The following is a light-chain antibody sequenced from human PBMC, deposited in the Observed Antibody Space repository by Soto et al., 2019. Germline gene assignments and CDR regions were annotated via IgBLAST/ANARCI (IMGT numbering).Light chain of an antibody. CDR2: TAS. CDR1: QSINGW. J-gene: IGKJ4*01. Sequence: DIQLTQSPSTLSASVGDRVTITCRASQSINGWLAWYQQKPGKAPNLLIYTASSLQSGVPSRFSGSGSGTDFTLTISSLQPEDFATYYCQQANTFALTFGGGTKVDIK. CDR3: QQANTFALT. V-gene: IGKV1-12*01.